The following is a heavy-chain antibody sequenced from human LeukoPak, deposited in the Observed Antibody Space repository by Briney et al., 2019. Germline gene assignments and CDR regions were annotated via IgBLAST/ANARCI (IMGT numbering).Heavy chain of an antibody. CDR3: AIRKVHYYYSMDV. J-gene: IGHJ6*02. D-gene: IGHD2-2*02. CDR2: IYYSGST. Sequence: SETLSLTCTVSGGSISSYYWSWIRQPPVKGLEGIGYIYYSGSTNYNPSLKSRGTISVDTRKNQVSLKLSAKTAVGTAVYYVAIRKVHYYYSMDVWGQGTTVTVSS. CDR1: GGSISSYY. V-gene: IGHV4-59*01.